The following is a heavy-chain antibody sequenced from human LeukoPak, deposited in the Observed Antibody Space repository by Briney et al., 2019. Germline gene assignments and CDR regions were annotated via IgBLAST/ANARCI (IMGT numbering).Heavy chain of an antibody. J-gene: IGHJ6*03. D-gene: IGHD3-3*01. CDR1: GFTFSRYS. CDR3: ARPLESYYYMDV. Sequence: PGGSLRLSCAASGFTFSRYSMNWVRRAPGEGLEWVSYISSKNVIYYADSVKGRFTISRDNAKNSLYLQMNSLRAEDTAVYYCARPLESYYYMDVWGKGTTVTVSS. V-gene: IGHV3-48*04. CDR2: ISSKNVI.